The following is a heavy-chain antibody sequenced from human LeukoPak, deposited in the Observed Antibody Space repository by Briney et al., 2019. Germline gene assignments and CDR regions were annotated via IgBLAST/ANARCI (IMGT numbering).Heavy chain of an antibody. D-gene: IGHD5-18*01. CDR3: ARDYSDGYNRRDAFDV. CDR2: INPKSGDT. V-gene: IGHV1-2*02. CDR1: GYSFSDFY. Sequence: ASVKVSCKASGYSFSDFYIHWVRQAPGQGLERMGWINPKSGDTTYAERFRGRVTMTRDTSFNTVYLELTSLYSDDTAVFYCARDYSDGYNRRDAFDVWGQGTTLIVSS. J-gene: IGHJ3*01.